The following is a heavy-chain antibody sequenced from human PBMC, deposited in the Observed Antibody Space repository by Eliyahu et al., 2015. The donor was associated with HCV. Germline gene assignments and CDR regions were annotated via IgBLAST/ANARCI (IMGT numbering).Heavy chain of an antibody. CDR3: ARHVRSAGYQSGSDLHH. V-gene: IGHV5-10-1*03. CDR1: GYSFISYW. CDR2: IDPSDSQT. D-gene: IGHD1-26*01. Sequence: EVQLVQSGAEVKKPGESLRISCKGSGYSFISYWISWVRQMPGKGLEWMGRIDPSDSQTSYSPSFQGHVSISVDKSISTAYLQWSSLKASDTAIYYCARHVRSAGYQSGSDLHHWGQGTLVTVSS. J-gene: IGHJ1*01.